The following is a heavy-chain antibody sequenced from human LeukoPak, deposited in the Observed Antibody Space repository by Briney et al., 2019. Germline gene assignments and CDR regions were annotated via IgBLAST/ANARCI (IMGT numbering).Heavy chain of an antibody. CDR3: ARDRTDYDFWTHQYYYYMDV. J-gene: IGHJ6*03. CDR1: GFTFSSYG. CDR2: ISSSSSYI. D-gene: IGHD3-3*01. V-gene: IGHV3-21*01. Sequence: GGSLRLSCAASGFTFSSYGMHWVRQAPGKGLEWVSSISSSSSYIYYADSVKGRFTISRDNAKNSLYLQMNSLRAEDTAVYYCARDRTDYDFWTHQYYYYMDVWGKGTTVTVSS.